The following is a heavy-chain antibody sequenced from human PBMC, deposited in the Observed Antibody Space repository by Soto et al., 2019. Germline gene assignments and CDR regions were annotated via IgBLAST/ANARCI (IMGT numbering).Heavy chain of an antibody. Sequence: QVQLQESGPGLVKPSETLSLTCSVSGGSISGYYWSWIRQSPGKGLEWLGYVYYTGSTNYSPSLMSRVSTSVGTSKNEVSLSLSSVTAADTGVYFCARSVAVTGAHIDYWGQGTQVTVSS. CDR3: ARSVAVTGAHIDY. D-gene: IGHD2-8*02. J-gene: IGHJ4*02. V-gene: IGHV4-59*01. CDR1: GGSISGYY. CDR2: VYYTGST.